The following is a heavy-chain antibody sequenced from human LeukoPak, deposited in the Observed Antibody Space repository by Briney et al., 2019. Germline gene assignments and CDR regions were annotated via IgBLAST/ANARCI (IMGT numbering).Heavy chain of an antibody. V-gene: IGHV3-30*04. D-gene: IGHD4-23*01. CDR3: AREDTVVTPYYYYYMDV. CDR2: ISYDGSNK. J-gene: IGHJ6*03. Sequence: GGSLRLSCAASAFTFSSYAMHWVRQAPGKGLEWVAVISYDGSNKYYADSVKGRFTISRDNSKNTLYLQMNSLRAEDTAVYYCAREDTVVTPYYYYYMDVWGKGTTVTVSS. CDR1: AFTFSSYA.